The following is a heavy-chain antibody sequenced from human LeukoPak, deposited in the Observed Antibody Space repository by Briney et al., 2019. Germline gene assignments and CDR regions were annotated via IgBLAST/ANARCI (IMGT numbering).Heavy chain of an antibody. Sequence: PGGSLRLSCAASEFTFSRYSMNWVRQAPGKGLEWVSSISTSSSYMFYAASVKGRFTISRDNAKNSLYLQMNSLRADDTAVYYCAGTTDYSSGFDYWGQGTLVTVSS. CDR3: AGTTDYSSGFDY. V-gene: IGHV3-21*01. CDR1: EFTFSRYS. CDR2: ISTSSSYM. D-gene: IGHD6-19*01. J-gene: IGHJ4*02.